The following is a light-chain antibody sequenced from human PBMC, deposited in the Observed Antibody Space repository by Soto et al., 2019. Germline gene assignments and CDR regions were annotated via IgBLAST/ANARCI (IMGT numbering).Light chain of an antibody. CDR3: QQYFSYPLT. CDR2: NAS. Sequence: AIRMTQSPSSFSASTGDRVTITCRASQGISSYLAWYQVKPGKAPRLLIYNASYLESGVPSRFSGSGSGTDFTLTISTLQSEDVAVYYCQQYFSYPLTFGGGTKVEIK. CDR1: QGISSY. V-gene: IGKV1-8*01. J-gene: IGKJ4*01.